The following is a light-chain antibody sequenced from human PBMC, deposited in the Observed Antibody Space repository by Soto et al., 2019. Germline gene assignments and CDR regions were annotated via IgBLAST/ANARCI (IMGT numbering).Light chain of an antibody. CDR2: EVS. CDR3: NSQRSSGTRV. J-gene: IGLJ1*01. CDR1: SSDVGGYKH. Sequence: QSVLTQPASVSGSHGQSITISCTGTSSDVGGYKHVSWYQHHPGKAPKLMIYEVSNRPSGVSNRFSGSKSGYTASLTISGLQAEDEADYYCNSQRSSGTRVFGTGTKVTVL. V-gene: IGLV2-14*01.